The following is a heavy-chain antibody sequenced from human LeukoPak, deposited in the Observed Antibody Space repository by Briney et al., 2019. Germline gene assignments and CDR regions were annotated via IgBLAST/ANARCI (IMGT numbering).Heavy chain of an antibody. CDR1: GGSISSGDYY. D-gene: IGHD4-17*01. CDR3: ASVPRTTVTDPFGY. J-gene: IGHJ4*02. CDR2: IYYSGST. V-gene: IGHV4-30-4*01. Sequence: PSQTLSLTCTVSGGSISSGDYYWGWIRQPPGKGLEWIVYIYYSGSTYYNPSLKSRVTISVDTSKNQFSLKLSSVTAADTAVYYCASVPRTTVTDPFGYWGQGTLVTVSS.